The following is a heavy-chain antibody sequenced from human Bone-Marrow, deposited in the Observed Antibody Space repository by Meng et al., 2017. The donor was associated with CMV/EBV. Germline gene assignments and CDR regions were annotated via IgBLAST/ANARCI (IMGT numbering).Heavy chain of an antibody. CDR1: GFTFSSYW. CDR2: ISSRSSVI. Sequence: GGSLRLSCAASGFTFSSYWMHWVRQAPGKGLEWVSYISSRSSVIDYADSVKGRFTISRDNAKNSLYLQMNSLRAEDTAVYYCAKLGVRGGVYWGQGTLVTVSS. D-gene: IGHD3-10*01. CDR3: AKLGVRGGVY. V-gene: IGHV3-48*04. J-gene: IGHJ4*02.